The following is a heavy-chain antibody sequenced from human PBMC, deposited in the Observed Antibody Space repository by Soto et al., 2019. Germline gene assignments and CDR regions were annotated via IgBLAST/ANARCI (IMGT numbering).Heavy chain of an antibody. CDR1: GYTLTELS. CDR2: FDPEDGET. J-gene: IGHJ4*02. Sequence: ASVKVSCKVSGYTLTELSMHWVRQAPGKGLEWMGGFDPEDGETIYAQKFQGRVTMTEDTSTDTAYMELSSLRSEDTAVYYCATTYSYSSGSDYWGQGTLVTVS. CDR3: ATTYSYSSGSDY. D-gene: IGHD6-19*01. V-gene: IGHV1-24*01.